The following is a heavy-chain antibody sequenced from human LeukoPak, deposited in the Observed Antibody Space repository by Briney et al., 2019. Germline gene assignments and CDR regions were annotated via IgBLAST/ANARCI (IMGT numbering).Heavy chain of an antibody. J-gene: IGHJ6*02. D-gene: IGHD5-18*01. CDR3: ARHDTAMVYYYGMDV. Sequence: GESLQISFKGSGYSFTSYWIGWVRQMPGKGLEWMGIIYPGDSDTRYSPSFQGQVTISADKSISTAYLQWSSLKASDTAMYYCARHDTAMVYYYGMDVWGQGTTVTVSS. V-gene: IGHV5-51*01. CDR2: IYPGDSDT. CDR1: GYSFTSYW.